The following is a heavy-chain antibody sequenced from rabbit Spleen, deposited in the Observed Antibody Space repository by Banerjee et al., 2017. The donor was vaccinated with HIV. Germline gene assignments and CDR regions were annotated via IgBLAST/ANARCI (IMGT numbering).Heavy chain of an antibody. V-gene: IGHV1S40*01. J-gene: IGHJ2*01. CDR3: ARNYVNAFDP. D-gene: IGHD1-1*01. CDR2: IYTGSSGST. Sequence: QSLEESGGGLVQPEGSLTLTCKASGLDFSNSYYMSWVRQAPGKGLEWIACIYTGSSGSTYYASWAKGRFTISKTSSTTVTLQMTSLTAADTATYFCARNYVNAFDPWGQGTLVTVS. CDR1: GLDFSNSYY.